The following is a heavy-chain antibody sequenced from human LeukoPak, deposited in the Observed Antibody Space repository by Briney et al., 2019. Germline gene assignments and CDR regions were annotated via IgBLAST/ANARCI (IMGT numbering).Heavy chain of an antibody. Sequence: GGSLRLSCLTSGFTLSTNSMSWVRQAPGKGREWISGISGSGASTYYADSVKGRFTISRDDSRNTLYLQMNSLRGDDTAVYYCAKDVGKWESLHFFDYWGQGTLVTVSS. CDR2: ISGSGAST. CDR3: AKDVGKWESLHFFDY. V-gene: IGHV3-23*01. CDR1: GFTLSTNS. D-gene: IGHD1-26*01. J-gene: IGHJ4*02.